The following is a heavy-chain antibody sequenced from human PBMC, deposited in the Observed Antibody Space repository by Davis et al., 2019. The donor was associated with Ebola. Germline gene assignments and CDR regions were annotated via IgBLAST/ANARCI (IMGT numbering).Heavy chain of an antibody. CDR2: IRFDARDS. CDR1: VITFSSYA. D-gene: IGHD1-14*01. V-gene: IGHV3-30*02. Sequence: GESLKISCADSVITFSSYAMTWVRQAPGKGLEWVAFIRFDARDSYYIDSVQDRFTISRDNSKNTMYLQMNSLRAEDTAVYYCAGLYGSESYGMDVWGQGTTVTVSS. CDR3: AGLYGSESYGMDV. J-gene: IGHJ6*02.